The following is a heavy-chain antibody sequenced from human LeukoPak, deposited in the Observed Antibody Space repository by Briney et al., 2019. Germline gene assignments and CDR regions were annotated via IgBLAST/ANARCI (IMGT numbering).Heavy chain of an antibody. CDR1: GYTFTGYY. J-gene: IGHJ3*02. V-gene: IGHV1-2*02. CDR2: INPNSGGT. Sequence: ASVKVSCKASGYTFTGYYMHWVRKAPGQGLEWMGWINPNSGGTNYAQKFQGRVTMARDTSISTAYMELSRLRSDDTAVYYCARAGGYSGYDNDAFDIWGQGTMVTVSS. D-gene: IGHD5-12*01. CDR3: ARAGGYSGYDNDAFDI.